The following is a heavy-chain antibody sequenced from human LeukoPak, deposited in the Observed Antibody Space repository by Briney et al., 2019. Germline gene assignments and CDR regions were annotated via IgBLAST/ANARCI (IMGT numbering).Heavy chain of an antibody. V-gene: IGHV1-18*01. CDR1: GYTFTNYG. CDR2: ISAYNGNT. CDR3: ARVLRFAPYYFDY. J-gene: IGHJ4*02. Sequence: ASVKVSCKASGYTFTNYGVTWVRQAPRQGLEWMGWISAYNGNTDYAQKLQGRVTMTTDTSTSTAYMELRSLRSDDTAVYYCARVLRFAPYYFDYWGQGTLVTVSS. D-gene: IGHD3-3*01.